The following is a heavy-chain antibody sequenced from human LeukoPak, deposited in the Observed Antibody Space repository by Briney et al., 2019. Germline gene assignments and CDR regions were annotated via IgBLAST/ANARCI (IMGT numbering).Heavy chain of an antibody. Sequence: SVKVSCKASGYTFTGYYMHWVRQAPGQGLEWMGRIIPIFGTANYAQKFQGRVTITTDESTSTAYMELSSLRSEDTAVYYCARGSLWFGELLLDYWGQGTLVTVSS. CDR1: GYTFTGYY. CDR3: ARGSLWFGELLLDY. J-gene: IGHJ4*02. D-gene: IGHD3-10*01. V-gene: IGHV1-69*05. CDR2: IIPIFGTA.